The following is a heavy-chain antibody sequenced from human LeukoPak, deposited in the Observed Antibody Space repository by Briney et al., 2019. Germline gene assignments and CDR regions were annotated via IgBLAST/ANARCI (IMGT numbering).Heavy chain of an antibody. CDR2: IYYSGST. CDR1: GVSISSYY. Sequence: ASETLSLTCTVSGVSISSYYWSWIRQPPGKGLEWIGYIYYSGSTNYNPSLKSRVTISVDTSKNQFSLKLSSVTAADTAVYYCARGSLYSSSWYWFDPWGQGTLVTVSS. CDR3: ARGSLYSSSWYWFDP. V-gene: IGHV4-59*01. J-gene: IGHJ5*02. D-gene: IGHD6-13*01.